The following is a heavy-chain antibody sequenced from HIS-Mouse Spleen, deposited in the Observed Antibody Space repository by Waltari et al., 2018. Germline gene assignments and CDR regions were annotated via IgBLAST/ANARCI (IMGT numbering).Heavy chain of an antibody. CDR2: IYYSGST. Sequence: QLQLQESGPGLVKPSETLSLTCTVSGRPISSSSYYRGWIRQPTGKGLEWIGSIYYSGSTYYNPSLKSRVTISVDTSKNQFSLKLSSVTAADTAVYYCAREIPYSSSWYDWYFDLWGRGTLVTVSS. D-gene: IGHD6-13*01. J-gene: IGHJ2*01. CDR3: AREIPYSSSWYDWYFDL. V-gene: IGHV4-39*07. CDR1: GRPISSSSYY.